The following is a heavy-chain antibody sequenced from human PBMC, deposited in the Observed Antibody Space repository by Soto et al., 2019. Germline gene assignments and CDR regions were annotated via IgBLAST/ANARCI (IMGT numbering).Heavy chain of an antibody. CDR1: GCSISSGGYY. V-gene: IGHV4-31*03. CDR2: IYYSGST. J-gene: IGHJ6*02. D-gene: IGHD6-13*01. Sequence: PSETLSLTCTFSGCSISSGGYYLSWIRQHPGKGLEWIGYIYYSGSTYYNPSLKSRVTISVDTSKNQFSLKLSSVTAADTAVYYCARRAAAAGTWDYYYYGMDVWGQGTTVTVSS. CDR3: ARRAAAAGTWDYYYYGMDV.